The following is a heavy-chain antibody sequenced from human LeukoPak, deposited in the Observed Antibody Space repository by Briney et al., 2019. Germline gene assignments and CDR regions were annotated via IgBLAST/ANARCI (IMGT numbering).Heavy chain of an antibody. V-gene: IGHV3-48*04. CDR1: GFTFSSYA. D-gene: IGHD3-10*01. CDR2: ISGSGITT. J-gene: IGHJ3*02. Sequence: QPGGSLRLSCAASGFTFSSYAMNWVRQAPGKGLEWVSYISGSGITTFYAESVEGRFTISRDNTKNSLFLQMDSLRVEDTAVYYCARDLSRGDAFDIWGQGTMVTVSS. CDR3: ARDLSRGDAFDI.